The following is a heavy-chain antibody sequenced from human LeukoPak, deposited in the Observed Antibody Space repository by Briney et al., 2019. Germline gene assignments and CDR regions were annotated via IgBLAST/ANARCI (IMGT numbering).Heavy chain of an antibody. V-gene: IGHV3-33*01. CDR1: GFTFSSYG. Sequence: GRSLRLSCAASGFTFSSYGMHWVRQAPGKGLEWVAVIWYDGSNKYYADSVKGRFTISRDNSKNTLYLQMNSLRAEDTAVYYCAGGSRIVVIEAAFDIWGQGTVVTVSS. CDR2: IWYDGSNK. D-gene: IGHD3-22*01. CDR3: AGGSRIVVIEAAFDI. J-gene: IGHJ3*02.